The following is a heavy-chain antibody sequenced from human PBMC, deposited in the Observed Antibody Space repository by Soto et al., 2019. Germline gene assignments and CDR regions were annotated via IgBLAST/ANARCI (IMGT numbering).Heavy chain of an antibody. V-gene: IGHV4-59*01. CDR2: IYYSGST. CDR3: ARVPAC. CDR1: GGSISSYY. Sequence: PSETLSLTCTVSGGSISSYYWSWIRQPPGKGLEWIGYIYYSGSTNYNPSLKSRVTISVDTSKNQFSLKLSSVTAVYTAVYYCARVPACCGQGSLVTVSS. D-gene: IGHD2-2*01. J-gene: IGHJ1*01.